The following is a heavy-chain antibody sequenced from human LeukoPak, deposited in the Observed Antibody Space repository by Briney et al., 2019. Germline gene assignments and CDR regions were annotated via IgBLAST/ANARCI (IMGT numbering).Heavy chain of an antibody. D-gene: IGHD5/OR15-5a*01. V-gene: IGHV4-34*01. CDR1: GESFSGYY. J-gene: IGHJ5*02. CDR2: INHSGST. CDR3: ARERVSLHWFDP. Sequence: SETLSLTCAVYGESFSGYYWSWIRQPPGKGLEWIGEINHSGSTNYNPSLKSRVTISVDTSKNQFSLKLSSVTAADTAVYYCARERVSLHWFDPWGQGTLVTVSS.